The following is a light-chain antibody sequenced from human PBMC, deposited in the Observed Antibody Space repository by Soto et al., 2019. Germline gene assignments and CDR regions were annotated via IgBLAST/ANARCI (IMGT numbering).Light chain of an antibody. V-gene: IGKV3-20*01. CDR3: QQYGSPPWT. Sequence: ESVLTQSPGTLSLSPGERATLSCRASQSVSSFYLAWYQQKPGQAPRLLIYGASSRATGIPDRFSGSGSGTDFTLTISRLEYEDFAVYYCQQYGSPPWTFGQGTKFEIK. CDR1: QSVSSFY. J-gene: IGKJ1*01. CDR2: GAS.